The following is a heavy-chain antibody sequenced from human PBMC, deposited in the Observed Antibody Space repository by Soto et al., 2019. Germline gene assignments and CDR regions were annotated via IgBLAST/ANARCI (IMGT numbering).Heavy chain of an antibody. CDR3: ARLPSRHWVDY. CDR2: LYYNVGT. J-gene: IGHJ4*02. CDR1: GSSISSSGYY. D-gene: IGHD3-16*01. V-gene: IGHV4-39*01. Sequence: QVQESGPGLVKPSETLSLTCTVSGSSISSSGYYWGWIRQPPGRGLEWIGSLYYNVGTYYNPSLKSRVTISADTSANQFSLMVNSVTAADTAIYYCARLPSRHWVDYWDQGTLVTVSS.